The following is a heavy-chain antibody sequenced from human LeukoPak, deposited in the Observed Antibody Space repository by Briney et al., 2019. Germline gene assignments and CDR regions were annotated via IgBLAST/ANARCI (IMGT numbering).Heavy chain of an antibody. J-gene: IGHJ6*02. CDR1: GGSISSGGYY. V-gene: IGHV4-31*03. CDR2: IYYSGST. D-gene: IGHD6-6*01. CDR3: ARSIAATGVYYYGMDV. Sequence: SETLSLTCTVSGGSISSGGYYWSWIRQHPGKGLEWIGYIYYSGSTYYNPSLKSRVTISVGTSKNQFSLKLSSVTAADTAVYYCARSIAATGVYYYGMDVWGQGTTVTVSS.